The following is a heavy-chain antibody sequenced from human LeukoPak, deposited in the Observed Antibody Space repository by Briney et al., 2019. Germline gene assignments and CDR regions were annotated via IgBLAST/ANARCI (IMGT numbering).Heavy chain of an antibody. CDR2: IYPDDSDT. V-gene: IGHV5-51*01. J-gene: IGHJ2*01. CDR3: ARLGGDTYYFGSASYPNWYFDL. D-gene: IGHD3-10*01. Sequence: GESLKISCQASGYTFTSYWIGWVRQMPGKGLECMGIIYPDDSDTTYSPSFQGQVTISADKSFSTAYLQWSSLKASVTAIYYCARLGGDTYYFGSASYPNWYFDLWGRGTLVTVSS. CDR1: GYTFTSYW.